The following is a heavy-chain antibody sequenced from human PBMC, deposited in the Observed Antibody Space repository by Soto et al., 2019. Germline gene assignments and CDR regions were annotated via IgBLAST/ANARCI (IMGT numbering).Heavy chain of an antibody. V-gene: IGHV4-39*01. J-gene: IGHJ4*02. D-gene: IGHD3-22*01. Sequence: QLQLQESGPGLVKPSETLSLTCRVSDGSMNSNSSYWGWIRQPPGKGLEWIGVINHSGSTYHNLSLKGRVTMSVEASRNQLALKLTSMTAADTVVYYCARLGGYVSVGYYYLWDSWGQGTLVNVSS. CDR3: ARLGGYVSVGYYYLWDS. CDR2: INHSGST. CDR1: DGSMNSNSSY.